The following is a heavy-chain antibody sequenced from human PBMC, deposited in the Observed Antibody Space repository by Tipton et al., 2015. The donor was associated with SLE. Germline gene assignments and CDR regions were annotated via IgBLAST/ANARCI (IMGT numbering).Heavy chain of an antibody. J-gene: IGHJ4*02. Sequence: GSLRLSCAASGLTFSTYWMHWVRQVPGKGLEWVAQINQDGNRKYYVDSVKGRFTISRDNAKNSLYLLMNSLRAEDTAVYYCARGADDMLTGNPSCFDDWGQGTLVTVSS. CDR3: ARGADDMLTGNPSCFDD. CDR2: INQDGNRK. V-gene: IGHV3-7*01. CDR1: GLTFSTYW. D-gene: IGHD3-9*01.